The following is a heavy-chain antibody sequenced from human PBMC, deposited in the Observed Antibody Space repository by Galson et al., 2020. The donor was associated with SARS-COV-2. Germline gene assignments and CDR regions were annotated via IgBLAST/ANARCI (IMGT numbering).Heavy chain of an antibody. J-gene: IGHJ6*02. CDR2: ITPYNANT. CDR3: ARGKRPRVETCGMDV. D-gene: IGHD3-10*01. Sequence: ASVKVSCKASGYRFSSYGLSWVRQAPGQGLEWMGWITPYNANTKYAQKFQGRVTMTTDTSTSTAFMELRSLRSDDTAVYYCARGKRPRVETCGMDVWGQGTTLTVSS. V-gene: IGHV1-18*01. CDR1: GYRFSSYG.